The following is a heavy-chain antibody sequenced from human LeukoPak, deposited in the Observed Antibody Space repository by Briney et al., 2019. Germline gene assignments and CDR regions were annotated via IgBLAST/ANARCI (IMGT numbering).Heavy chain of an antibody. CDR2: IIPIFGTA. J-gene: IGHJ6*02. CDR1: GGTFSSYA. CDR3: AAGPAEAVAGSYYYYYGMDV. D-gene: IGHD6-19*01. Sequence: ASVKVSCKASGGTFSSYAISWVRQAPGQGLEWMVGIIPIFGTANYAQKFQGRVTITADGSTSTAYMELSSLRSEDTAVYYCAAGPAEAVAGSYYYYYGMDVWGQGTTVTVSS. V-gene: IGHV1-69*13.